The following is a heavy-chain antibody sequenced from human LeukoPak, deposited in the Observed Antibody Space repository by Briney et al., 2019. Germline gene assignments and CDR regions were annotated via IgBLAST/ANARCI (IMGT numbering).Heavy chain of an antibody. V-gene: IGHV1-69*06. J-gene: IGHJ4*02. D-gene: IGHD6-13*01. CDR1: GGTFSSYA. CDR2: IIPIFGTA. Sequence: SVRVSCKASGGTFSSYAISWVRQAPGQGLEWMGGIIPIFGTAIYAQKFQGRVTMTEDTSTDTAYMELSSLRSEDTAVYYCATASYSSSWYSVREAPFDYWGQGTLVTVSS. CDR3: ATASYSSSWYSVREAPFDY.